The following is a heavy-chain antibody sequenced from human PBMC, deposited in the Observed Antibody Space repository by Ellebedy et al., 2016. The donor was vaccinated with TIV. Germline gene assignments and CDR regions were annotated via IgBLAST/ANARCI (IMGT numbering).Heavy chain of an antibody. CDR2: INPNSGGT. D-gene: IGHD5-24*01. Sequence: AASVKVSCKASGYTFTGYYMHWVRQAPGQGLEWMGWINPNSGGTNYAQKFQGWVTMTRDTSISTAYMELSRLRAEDTALYYCAKDMGDGYPLGSFDYWGQGTLVTVSS. V-gene: IGHV1-2*04. J-gene: IGHJ4*02. CDR1: GYTFTGYY. CDR3: AKDMGDGYPLGSFDY.